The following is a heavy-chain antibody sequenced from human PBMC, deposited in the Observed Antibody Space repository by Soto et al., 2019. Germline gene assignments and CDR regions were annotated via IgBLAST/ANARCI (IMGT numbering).Heavy chain of an antibody. D-gene: IGHD3-3*02. V-gene: IGHV5-51*01. CDR1: GYKFGSAW. CDR3: ARQLSHICDS. Sequence: LGESLKISCKGVGYKFGSAWIGWVRQMPGKGLEWMGIIKPGTSDIRYSPSCRGHVTISADEAVSTAYLQWSSLKASDTAMYYCARQLSHICDSWGQGTLVTV. J-gene: IGHJ4*02. CDR2: IKPGTSDI.